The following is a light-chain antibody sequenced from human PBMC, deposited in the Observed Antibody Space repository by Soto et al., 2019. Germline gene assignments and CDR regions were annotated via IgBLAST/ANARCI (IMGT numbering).Light chain of an antibody. CDR3: QQLNSYPIT. Sequence: DIQMTPSPSFLSASVVYRVTITCRASQGISSYLAWYQQKPGKAPKLLIYAASTLQSGVPSRFSGSGSGTEFTLTISSLQPEDFATYYCQQLNSYPITCGQGTRREIK. J-gene: IGKJ5*01. V-gene: IGKV1-9*01. CDR2: AAS. CDR1: QGISSY.